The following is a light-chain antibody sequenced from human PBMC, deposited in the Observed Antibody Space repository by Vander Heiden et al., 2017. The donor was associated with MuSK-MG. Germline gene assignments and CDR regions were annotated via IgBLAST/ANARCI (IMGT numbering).Light chain of an antibody. CDR2: EDS. Sequence: SYELTQPPSVSVSPGQTARITCSGAALPKKYAYWYQQKSGQAPVLVIDEDSKRPAGIPERFSGSSSGTMATLTISGAQVEEEADYYCYSTESSGNDREVFGGGTKLTVL. CDR3: YSTESSGNDREV. J-gene: IGLJ2*01. V-gene: IGLV3-10*01. CDR1: ALPKKY.